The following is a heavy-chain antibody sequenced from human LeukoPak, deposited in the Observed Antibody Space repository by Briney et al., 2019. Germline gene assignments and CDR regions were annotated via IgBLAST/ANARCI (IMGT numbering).Heavy chain of an antibody. CDR2: MNGEGTTI. J-gene: IGHJ4*02. D-gene: IGHD1-7*01. CDR3: ATARNFRFEY. Sequence: GGSLRLSCATSGLTFRATWMHWVRQAPGKGLMWVSRMNGEGTTIDYADSVKGRFTVSRDYAKNTLFLQMNNLRTEDTALYFCATARNFRFEYWGQGSLVIVSA. V-gene: IGHV3-74*01. CDR1: GLTFRATW.